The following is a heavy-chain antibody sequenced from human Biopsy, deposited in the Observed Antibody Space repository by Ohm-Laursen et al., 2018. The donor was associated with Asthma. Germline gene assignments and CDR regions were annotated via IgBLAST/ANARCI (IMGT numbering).Heavy chain of an antibody. CDR1: GYSLTDLS. J-gene: IGHJ4*02. CDR3: ASDFPKDYVRYNFQF. CDR2: HDHEEGGT. D-gene: IGHD4-17*01. Sequence: GSSVKVSCKISGYSLTDLSMHWVRQAPGQGLEWMGGHDHEEGGTVNARRFQGRVTMTEDTSTDTAYMELSSLSSDDPAVYYCASDFPKDYVRYNFQFWGQGTLVTVSS. V-gene: IGHV1-24*01.